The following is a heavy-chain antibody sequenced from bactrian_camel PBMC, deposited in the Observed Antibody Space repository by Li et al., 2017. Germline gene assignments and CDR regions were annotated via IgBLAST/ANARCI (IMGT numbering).Heavy chain of an antibody. V-gene: IGHV3S40*01. D-gene: IGHD5*01. Sequence: VQLVESGGGLVQPGGSLRLSCAASGFTFIANDMTWVRQVPGKGLEWIAAINSVGRATLYEDSVQGRFTISRDNAKNTLYLQMNSLRAEDSAVYYCATDLWVGWPRGGPPNARRGQGTQVTVS. CDR3: ATDLWVGWPRGGPPNAR. CDR2: INSVGRAT. J-gene: IGHJ4*01. CDR1: GFTFIAND.